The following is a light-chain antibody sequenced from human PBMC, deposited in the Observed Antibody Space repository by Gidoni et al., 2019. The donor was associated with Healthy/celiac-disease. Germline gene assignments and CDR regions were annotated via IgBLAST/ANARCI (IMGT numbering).Light chain of an antibody. J-gene: IGKJ5*01. CDR3: QQRSNWPPIT. CDR2: GAS. V-gene: IGKV3-11*01. Sequence: EIVMTQSPATLSLSPGERATLSCRASQSVSSYLAWYQQKPGQAPRLLIYGASNRATGIPARFSGSGSGTDFTLTISSLEPEDFAVYYCQQRSNWPPITFGQGTRLGIK. CDR1: QSVSSY.